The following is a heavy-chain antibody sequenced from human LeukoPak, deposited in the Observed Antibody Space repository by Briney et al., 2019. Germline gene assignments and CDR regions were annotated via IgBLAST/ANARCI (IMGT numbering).Heavy chain of an antibody. D-gene: IGHD3-16*01. V-gene: IGHV4-61*05. CDR3: VRRNYLSSRIDP. Sequence: SETLSLTCTVSGGSISTSDYLWAWVHQAPGKGLEWIGDFYYNGAAYYNGVTSYSPSLRSRVTISVDTSKNHFSLDLTSVTAADTAVYYCVRRNYLSSRIDPWGQGTLVTVSS. CDR2: FYYNGAA. J-gene: IGHJ5*02. CDR1: GGSISTSDYL.